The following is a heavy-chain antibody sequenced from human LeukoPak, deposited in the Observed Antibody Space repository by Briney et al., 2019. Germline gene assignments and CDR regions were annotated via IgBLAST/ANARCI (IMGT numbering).Heavy chain of an antibody. CDR1: GYTFTGYY. Sequence: ASVKVSCKASGYTFTGYYMHWVRQAPGQGLEWMGWINPNSGGTNYAQKFQGRVTMTEDTSTDTAYMDLSSLRSEDTAVYYCATDSSGTYSSFDSWGQGTLVTVSS. V-gene: IGHV1-2*02. CDR3: ATDSSGTYSSFDS. J-gene: IGHJ4*02. D-gene: IGHD1-26*01. CDR2: INPNSGGT.